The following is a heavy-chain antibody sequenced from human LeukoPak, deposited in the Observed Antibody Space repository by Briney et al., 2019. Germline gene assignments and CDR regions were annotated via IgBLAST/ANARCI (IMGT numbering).Heavy chain of an antibody. CDR1: GGTFSSYA. CDR2: IIPIFGTA. J-gene: IGHJ5*02. D-gene: IGHD4-23*01. V-gene: IGHV1-69*05. CDR3: AREGYVTRYNTHRFDP. Sequence: SVKVSCKASGGTFSSYAISWVRQAPGQGLEWMGRIIPIFGTANYAQKFQGRVTITTDESTSTAYMELSSLRSEDTAVYYCAREGYVTRYNTHRFDPWGQGTLVTVSS.